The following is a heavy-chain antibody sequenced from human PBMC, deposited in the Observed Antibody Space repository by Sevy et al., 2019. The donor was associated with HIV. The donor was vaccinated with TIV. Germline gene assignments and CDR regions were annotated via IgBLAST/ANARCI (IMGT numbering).Heavy chain of an antibody. V-gene: IGHV3-30*02. CDR1: GFTFSSYG. J-gene: IGHJ6*03. CDR3: AKVKAAEEEYYMDV. D-gene: IGHD6-13*01. CDR2: IRYDGSNK. Sequence: GGSLRLSCAASGFTFSSYGMHWVRQAPGKGLEWVAFIRYDGSNKYYADSVKGRFTISRDNSKNTLYLQMNSLRAEDTAVYYCAKVKAAEEEYYMDVWGKGTTVTVSS.